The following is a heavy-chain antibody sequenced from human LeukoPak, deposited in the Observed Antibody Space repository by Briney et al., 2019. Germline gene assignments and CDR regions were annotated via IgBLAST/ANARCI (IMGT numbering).Heavy chain of an antibody. CDR3: ARRAVVPAATQQFDP. Sequence: SETVSLTCAADGGSVRGDRRSWMRQPPGKGLEWIGEINHSGSTNYNPSLKSRVTISVDTSKNQFSLKLSSVTAADTAVYYCARRAVVPAATQQFDPWGQGTLVTVSS. V-gene: IGHV4-34*01. J-gene: IGHJ5*02. CDR1: GGSVRGDR. CDR2: INHSGST. D-gene: IGHD2-2*01.